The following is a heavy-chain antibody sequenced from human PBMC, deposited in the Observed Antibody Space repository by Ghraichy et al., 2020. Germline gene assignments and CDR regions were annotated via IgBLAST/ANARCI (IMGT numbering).Heavy chain of an antibody. V-gene: IGHV1-8*01. J-gene: IGHJ5*02. CDR1: GYTFTSYD. CDR2: MNPNSGNT. Sequence: ASVKVSCKASGYTFTSYDINWVRQATGQGLEWMGWMNPNSGNTGYAQKFQGRVTMTRNTSISTAYMELSSLRSEDTAVYYCARERIAARLRNMNWFDPWGQGTLVTVSS. CDR3: ARERIAARLRNMNWFDP. D-gene: IGHD6-6*01.